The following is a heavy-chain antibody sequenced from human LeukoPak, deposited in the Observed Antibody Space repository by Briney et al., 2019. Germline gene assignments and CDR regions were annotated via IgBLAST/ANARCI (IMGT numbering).Heavy chain of an antibody. CDR1: GFSFNIHG. J-gene: IGHJ3*02. CDR2: IGPSGANT. D-gene: IGHD1-1*01. CDR3: AKDLDALTPVDAFDI. V-gene: IGHV3-23*01. Sequence: GGSLRLSCAASGFSFNIHGMNWVRQAPGKGLEWVSGIGPSGANTYYADSVKGRFTISRDNSKNTLYLQMNSLRAEDTAVYYCAKDLDALTPVDAFDIWGQGTMVTVSS.